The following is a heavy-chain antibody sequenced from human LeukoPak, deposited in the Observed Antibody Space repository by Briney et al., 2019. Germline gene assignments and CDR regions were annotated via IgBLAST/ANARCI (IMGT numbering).Heavy chain of an antibody. CDR1: GGSFSGYY. J-gene: IGHJ5*02. D-gene: IGHD3-10*01. CDR3: ARGTTMVRGVIITSRFLNWFDP. CDR2: INNSGST. Sequence: SETLSLTCAVYGGSFSGYYWSWIRQPPGKGLEWIGEINNSGSTNYNPSLKSRVTISVDTSKNQFSLKLSSVTAADTAVYYCARGTTMVRGVIITSRFLNWFDPWGQGTLVTVSS. V-gene: IGHV4-34*01.